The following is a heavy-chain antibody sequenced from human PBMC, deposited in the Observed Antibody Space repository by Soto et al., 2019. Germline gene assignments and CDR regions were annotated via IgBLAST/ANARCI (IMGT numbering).Heavy chain of an antibody. D-gene: IGHD1-1*01. J-gene: IGHJ4*02. Sequence: GPLRLSCRGSGFTFGDFALSWFRQAPGKGLEWVGFIRSIPYGGTTEYAASVKGRFTISRDDSKSIAYLQINSLKTEDTAVYYCTRDAGYTAGHYFDYWGQGTLVTVSS. CDR1: GFTFGDFA. V-gene: IGHV3-49*03. CDR2: IRSIPYGGTT. CDR3: TRDAGYTAGHYFDY.